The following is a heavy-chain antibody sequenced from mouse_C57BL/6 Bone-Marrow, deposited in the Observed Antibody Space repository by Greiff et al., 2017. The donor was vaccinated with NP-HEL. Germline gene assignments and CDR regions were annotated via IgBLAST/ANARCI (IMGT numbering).Heavy chain of an antibody. J-gene: IGHJ3*01. D-gene: IGHD1-1*01. CDR2: ISAGGSYT. CDR1: GFTFSSYA. Sequence: EVKVVESGGGLVKPGGSLKLSCAASGFTFSSYAMSWVRPTPEKRLEWVATISAGGSYTYYPDNVKGRFTISRDNAKNNLYRQMSHLKSEDTALYYCARDYYGSSYGFAYWGQGTLVTVSA. V-gene: IGHV5-4*03. CDR3: ARDYYGSSYGFAY.